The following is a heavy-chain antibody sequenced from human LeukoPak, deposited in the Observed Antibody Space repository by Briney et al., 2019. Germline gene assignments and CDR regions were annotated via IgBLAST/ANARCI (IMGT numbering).Heavy chain of an antibody. D-gene: IGHD4-17*01. CDR2: ISYDGSNK. CDR1: GFTFSNYG. Sequence: GGSLRLSCAASGFTFSNYGMHWVRQAPGKGLEWVAVISYDGSNKYYADSVKGRFTISRDNSKNTLYLQMNSLRAEDTAVYYCAKLTYGDSRGYYFDYWGQGTLVTVSS. J-gene: IGHJ4*02. CDR3: AKLTYGDSRGYYFDY. V-gene: IGHV3-30*18.